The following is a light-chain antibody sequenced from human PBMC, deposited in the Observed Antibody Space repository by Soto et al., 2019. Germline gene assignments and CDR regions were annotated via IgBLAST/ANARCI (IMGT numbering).Light chain of an antibody. J-gene: IGKJ1*01. V-gene: IGKV1-5*01. CDR1: QSINSW. Sequence: DIQMTQSPSTLSASVGDRVTITYRASQSINSWLAWYQHKPGKAPKLLIYDASSLAGGVPSRFSGSGSGSEFTLTISSLQPDDFATYYCQQYNTYSGTFGQGTKVEIK. CDR2: DAS. CDR3: QQYNTYSGT.